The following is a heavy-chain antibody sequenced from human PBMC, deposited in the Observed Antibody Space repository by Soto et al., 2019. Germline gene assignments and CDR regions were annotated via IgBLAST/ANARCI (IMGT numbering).Heavy chain of an antibody. CDR1: GFTFSSYA. V-gene: IGHV3-30-3*01. Sequence: QVQLVESGGGVVQPGRSLRLSCAASGFTFSSYAMHWVRQAPGKGLEWVAVTSYDGSNKYYADSVKGRFTISRDNSKNTLYLQMNSLRAEDTAVYYCARGAAAAYYGMDVWGQGTTVTVSS. CDR2: TSYDGSNK. CDR3: ARGAAAAYYGMDV. D-gene: IGHD6-13*01. J-gene: IGHJ6*02.